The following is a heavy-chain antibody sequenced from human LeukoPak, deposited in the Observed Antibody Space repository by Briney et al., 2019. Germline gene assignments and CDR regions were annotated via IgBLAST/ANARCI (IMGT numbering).Heavy chain of an antibody. D-gene: IGHD3-3*02. J-gene: IGHJ4*02. CDR2: IYYSGST. Sequence: SETLSLTCTVSGGSISSYYWSWIRQPPGKALEWIGYIYYSGSTNYNPSLKSRVTISVDTSKNQFSLKLSSVTAAGTAVYYCARSSASFEAYYFDYWGQGTLVTVSS. V-gene: IGHV4-59*08. CDR3: ARSSASFEAYYFDY. CDR1: GGSISSYY.